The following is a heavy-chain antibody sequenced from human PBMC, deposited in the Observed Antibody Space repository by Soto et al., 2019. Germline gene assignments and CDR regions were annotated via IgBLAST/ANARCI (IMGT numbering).Heavy chain of an antibody. Sequence: QVQLVQSGAEVKKPGASVKVSCKASGYTLTTYSMHWVRQAPGQRLEWMGWMNPLNGDTKYSQRFQGRLTIIRYTSARTAYMELSSLRSEDTAIYYCARGNSGAFDIWGQGTMVTVSS. D-gene: IGHD6-19*01. CDR3: ARGNSGAFDI. J-gene: IGHJ3*02. CDR2: MNPLNGDT. V-gene: IGHV1-3*01. CDR1: GYTLTTYS.